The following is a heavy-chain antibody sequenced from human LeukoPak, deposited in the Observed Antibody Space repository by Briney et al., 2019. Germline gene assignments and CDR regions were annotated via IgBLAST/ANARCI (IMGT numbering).Heavy chain of an antibody. CDR3: ARDPKYYYGSGGTFDY. J-gene: IGHJ4*02. CDR2: ISAYNGNT. Sequence: ASVKVSCKASGYTFTSYGISWVRQAPGQGLEWMGWISAYNGNTNYAQKLQGRVTMTTDTSTSTAYMELRSLRSDDTAVYYCARDPKYYYGSGGTFDYWGQGTLVTVPS. V-gene: IGHV1-18*04. CDR1: GYTFTSYG. D-gene: IGHD3-10*01.